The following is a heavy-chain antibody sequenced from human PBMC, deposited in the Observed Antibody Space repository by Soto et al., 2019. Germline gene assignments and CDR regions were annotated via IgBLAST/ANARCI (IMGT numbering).Heavy chain of an antibody. J-gene: IGHJ5*01. D-gene: IGHD6-25*01. Sequence: PSETLSLPCTVSGGPINSSYWSWSRHPPGKGLEWIGDIYYSGSTNYNPSLKSRIIISVDASKSQFSLKLFSAAAADTAVYYCVRSLRRHGHIDSWCPAPLVTLS. CDR3: VRSLRRHGHIDS. CDR1: GGPINSSY. CDR2: IYYSGST. V-gene: IGHV4-59*01.